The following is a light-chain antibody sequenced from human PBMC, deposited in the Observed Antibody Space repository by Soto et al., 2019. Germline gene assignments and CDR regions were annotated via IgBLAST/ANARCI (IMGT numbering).Light chain of an antibody. Sequence: DIQMTQSPSSLSASVGDRVTITCQARQDISHNLNWFQQKPGKAPNLLIFDASKLETGVPSRLTGSGSGTHFSFTITSLQPEDIATYYCQHYDTLPLTFGGGTKVDIK. J-gene: IGKJ4*01. CDR1: QDISHN. CDR3: QHYDTLPLT. CDR2: DAS. V-gene: IGKV1-33*01.